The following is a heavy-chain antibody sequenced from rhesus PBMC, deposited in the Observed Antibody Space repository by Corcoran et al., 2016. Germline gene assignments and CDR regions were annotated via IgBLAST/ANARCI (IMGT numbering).Heavy chain of an antibody. CDR3: AKEPTVTTSGY. D-gene: IGHD4-35*01. CDR2: INSGGGST. Sequence: EVQLVESGGGLAKPGGSLRLSCAASGFTFSSYWMNLVHQTPGKGLEWILAINSGGGSTYSADSVKGRFTISRDNSKNTLSLQMNSLRAEDTAVYYCAKEPTVTTSGYWGQGVLVTVSS. CDR1: GFTFSSYW. V-gene: IGHV3S42*01. J-gene: IGHJ4*01.